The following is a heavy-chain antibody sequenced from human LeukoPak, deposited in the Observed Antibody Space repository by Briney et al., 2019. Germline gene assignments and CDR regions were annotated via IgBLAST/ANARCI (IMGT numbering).Heavy chain of an antibody. V-gene: IGHV3-30*18. CDR1: GFTFGSYG. J-gene: IGHJ4*02. Sequence: GGSLRLSCAASGFTFGSYGMHWVRQAPGKGLEWVAVISYDGSNKYYADSVKGRFTISRDNSKNTLSLQMNSLRVEDTAVYYCVKDFVVVPGLVNYFDYWGQGTLVTVSS. CDR3: VKDFVVVPGLVNYFDY. CDR2: ISYDGSNK. D-gene: IGHD2-2*01.